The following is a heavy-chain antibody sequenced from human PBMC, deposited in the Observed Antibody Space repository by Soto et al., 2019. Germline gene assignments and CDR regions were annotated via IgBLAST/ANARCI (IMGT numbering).Heavy chain of an antibody. CDR2: IWYDGVNK. CDR1: GFTFSNYG. J-gene: IGHJ5*01. D-gene: IGHD2-15*01. Sequence: QVKVVESGGGVVQPGRSLRLSCAASGFTFSNYGMHWVRQAPGKGLEWLAAIWYDGVNKHYADSVKGRFSTPRDNSKNAACLQSITLRAGDTAVYYGARVQAAFVSAPIDNKGLSNRFDSWGQGTLVTGPS. V-gene: IGHV3-33*01. CDR3: ARVQAAFVSAPIDNKGLSNRFDS.